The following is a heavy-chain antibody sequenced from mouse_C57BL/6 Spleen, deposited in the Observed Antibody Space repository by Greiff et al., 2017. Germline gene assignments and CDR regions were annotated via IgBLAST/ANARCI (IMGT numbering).Heavy chain of an antibody. CDR2: INPGSGGT. V-gene: IGHV1-54*01. CDR1: GYAFTNYL. CDR3: ARGDYDVGTYAMDY. Sequence: QVQLQQSGAELVRPGTSVKVSCKASGYAFTNYLIEWVKQRPGQGLEWIGVINPGSGGTNYNETFKGKATLTADKSSSTAYMQLSSLTSEDSAIYFCARGDYDVGTYAMDYWGQGTSVTVSS. J-gene: IGHJ4*01. D-gene: IGHD2-4*01.